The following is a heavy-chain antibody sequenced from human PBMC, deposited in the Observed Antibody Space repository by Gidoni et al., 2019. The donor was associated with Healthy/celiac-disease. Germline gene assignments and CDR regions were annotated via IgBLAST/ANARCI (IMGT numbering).Heavy chain of an antibody. J-gene: IGHJ3*02. CDR2: FDPEDGET. D-gene: IGHD3-22*01. CDR3: ATPGDYYDSSGDYDAFDI. V-gene: IGHV1-24*01. CDR1: GYTLTELS. Sequence: QVQLVQSGAEVKKPGASVKVSCKVSGYTLTELSMHWVRQAPGKGLDWMGGFDPEDGETIYAQKFQGRVTMTEDTSTDTAYMELSSLRSEDTAVYYCATPGDYYDSSGDYDAFDIWGQGTMVTVSS.